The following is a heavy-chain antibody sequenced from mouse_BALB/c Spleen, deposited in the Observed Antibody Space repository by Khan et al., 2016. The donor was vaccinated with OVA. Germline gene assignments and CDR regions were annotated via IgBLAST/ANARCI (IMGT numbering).Heavy chain of an antibody. J-gene: IGHJ2*01. CDR3: ARRNYYGYYFDY. Sequence: VQLKESGPGLVKPSQSLSLTCTVTGYSITSGYAWNWIRQFPGNKLEWMGYISYSGGTSYNPSLKSRISITRETSKNQFFLQLNSVTTEDTATYYCARRNYYGYYFDYWGQGTPLTVSS. CDR1: GYSITSGYA. D-gene: IGHD1-1*01. V-gene: IGHV3-2*02. CDR2: ISYSGGT.